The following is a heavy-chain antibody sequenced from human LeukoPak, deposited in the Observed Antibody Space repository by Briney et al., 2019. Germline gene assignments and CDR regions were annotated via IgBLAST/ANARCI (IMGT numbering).Heavy chain of an antibody. D-gene: IGHD2-15*01. CDR2: ISAYSGNT. J-gene: IGHJ4*02. CDR3: ARGGKYCTGGNCYHDC. CDR1: GYTFTNYG. V-gene: IGHV1-18*01. Sequence: ASVKVSCKASGYTFTNYGINWVRQAPGQGLEWMGWISAYSGNTNYAQKLQGRVTMTTDTSTSTAYMELRSLRSDDTAMYYCARGGKYCTGGNCYHDCWGQGTLVTVSS.